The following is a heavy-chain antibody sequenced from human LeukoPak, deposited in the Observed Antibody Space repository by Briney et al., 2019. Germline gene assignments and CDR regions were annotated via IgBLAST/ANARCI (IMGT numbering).Heavy chain of an antibody. CDR2: INSDGSST. D-gene: IGHD6-13*01. V-gene: IGHV3-74*01. CDR3: AKTSGGTRWYRDLDY. CDR1: GFTFSSYW. Sequence: GGSLRLSCAASGFTFSSYWMHWVRHAPGKGLVWVSRINSDGSSTSYADSVKGRFTISRDNAKDTLYLQMNSLRAEDTAVYYCAKTSGGTRWYRDLDYWGQGTLVTVSS. J-gene: IGHJ4*02.